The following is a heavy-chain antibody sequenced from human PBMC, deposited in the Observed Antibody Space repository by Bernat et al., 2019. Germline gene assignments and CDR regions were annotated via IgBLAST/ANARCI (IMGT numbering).Heavy chain of an antibody. CDR1: GFTVSSNY. V-gene: IGHV3-66*01. D-gene: IGHD6-19*01. Sequence: EVQLVESGGGLVQPGGSLRLSCAASGFTVSSNYMSWVRQAPGKGLEWVSVIYSGGSTYYADSVKGRFTISRDNSKNTLYLQMNSLRAEDTAVYYCAREWGQWLPAYGMDVWGQGTTVTVSS. J-gene: IGHJ6*02. CDR2: IYSGGST. CDR3: AREWGQWLPAYGMDV.